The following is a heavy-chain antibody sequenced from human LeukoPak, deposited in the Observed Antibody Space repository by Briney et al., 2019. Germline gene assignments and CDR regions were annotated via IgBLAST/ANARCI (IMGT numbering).Heavy chain of an antibody. CDR2: ISSSGSTI. V-gene: IGHV3-11*01. CDR1: GFTFSDYY. CDR3: ARGWEKVVPAARNWFDP. J-gene: IGHJ5*02. D-gene: IGHD2-2*01. Sequence: PGGSLRLSCAASGFTFSDYYMSWIRQAPGKGLEWVSYISSSGSTIYYADSVKGRFTISRDNAKNSLYLQMNSLRAEDTAVYYCARGWEKVVPAARNWFDPWGQGTLVTVSS.